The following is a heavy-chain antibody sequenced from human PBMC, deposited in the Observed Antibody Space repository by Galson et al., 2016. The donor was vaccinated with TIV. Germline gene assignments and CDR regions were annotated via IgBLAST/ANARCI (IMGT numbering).Heavy chain of an antibody. V-gene: IGHV1-69*02. J-gene: IGHJ4*02. Sequence: SVKVSCKASGGTLRSYTFSWVRQAPGQGLEWMGRIIPILGMTNYAQKFQGRVTINADESTNTASMEVNSLRFDDTAVYYCARGLGSSGPADYWGQGALVTVSS. CDR2: IIPILGMT. CDR3: ARGLGSSGPADY. CDR1: GGTLRSYT. D-gene: IGHD6-19*01.